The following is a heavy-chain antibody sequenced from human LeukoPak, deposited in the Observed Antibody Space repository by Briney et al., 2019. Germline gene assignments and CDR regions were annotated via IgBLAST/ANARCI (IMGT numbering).Heavy chain of an antibody. Sequence: GGSLRLSCAASGFTFSDYYMSWIRQAPGKGLEWVSYISSSGSTIYYADSVKGRFTISRDNAKNSLYLQMNSLRAEDTAVYYCARQNCSGGSCYLNAAFDIWGQGTMVTVSS. CDR2: ISSSGSTI. J-gene: IGHJ3*02. D-gene: IGHD2-15*01. CDR3: ARQNCSGGSCYLNAAFDI. CDR1: GFTFSDYY. V-gene: IGHV3-11*04.